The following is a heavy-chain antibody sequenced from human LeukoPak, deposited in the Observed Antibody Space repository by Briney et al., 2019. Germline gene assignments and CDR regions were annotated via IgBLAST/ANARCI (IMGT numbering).Heavy chain of an antibody. CDR1: GFTFITYS. CDR3: ARDDLEGSSWYNWFDP. Sequence: GGSLRLSCAASGFTFITYSMTWVRQAPGKGLEWVSYISRSGTSKYYADSVKGRFTISRDNAKNSLYLQMNSLRDEDTAVYYCARDDLEGSSWYNWFDPWGQGTLVSVSS. CDR2: ISRSGTSK. V-gene: IGHV3-48*02. D-gene: IGHD6-13*01. J-gene: IGHJ5*02.